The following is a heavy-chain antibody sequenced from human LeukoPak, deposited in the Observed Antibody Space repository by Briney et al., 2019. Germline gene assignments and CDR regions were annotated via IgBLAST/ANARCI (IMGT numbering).Heavy chain of an antibody. V-gene: IGHV3-7*01. D-gene: IGHD1-26*01. CDR2: IKQDGSEK. CDR3: ASVREWQLQNAPFDY. J-gene: IGHJ4*02. CDR1: GFTFNTYW. Sequence: PGGSLRLSCAASGFTFNTYWMSWVRQAQGKGLEWVANIKQDGSEKYYVDSVKGRFTISIDNAKNSLYLQMNSLRAEDTAVYYCASVREWQLQNAPFDYWGQGTLVTVSS.